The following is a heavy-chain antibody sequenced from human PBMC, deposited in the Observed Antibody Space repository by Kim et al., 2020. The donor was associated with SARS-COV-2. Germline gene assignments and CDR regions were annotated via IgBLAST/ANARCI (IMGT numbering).Heavy chain of an antibody. CDR1: GGTFSSYA. Sequence: SVKVSCKASGGTFSSYAISWVRQAPGQGLEWMGGIIPIFGTANYAQKFQGRVTITADESTSTAYMELSSLRSEDTAVYYCARGISKELGLLWFGESLYWGQGTLVTVSS. CDR3: ARGISKELGLLWFGESLY. J-gene: IGHJ4*02. V-gene: IGHV1-69*13. CDR2: IIPIFGTA. D-gene: IGHD3-10*01.